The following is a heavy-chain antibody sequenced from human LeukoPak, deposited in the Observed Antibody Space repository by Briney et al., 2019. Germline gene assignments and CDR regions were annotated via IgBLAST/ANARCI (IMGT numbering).Heavy chain of an antibody. V-gene: IGHV3-33*01. CDR1: GFTFSSYG. CDR2: IWYDGSNK. D-gene: IGHD5-18*01. CDR3: ARDKGVGYSYGTFSDY. Sequence: PGGSLRLSCAASGFTFSSYGMHWVRQAPGKGLEWVAVIWYDGSNKYYADSVEGRFTISRDNSKNTLYLQMNSLRAEDTAVYYCARDKGVGYSYGTFSDYWGQGTLVTVSS. J-gene: IGHJ4*02.